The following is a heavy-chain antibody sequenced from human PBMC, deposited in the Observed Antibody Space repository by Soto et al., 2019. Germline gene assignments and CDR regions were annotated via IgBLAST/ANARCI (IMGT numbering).Heavy chain of an antibody. J-gene: IGHJ4*02. V-gene: IGHV4-59*01. D-gene: IGHD4-17*01. CDR3: ARVYYGDYLLTFDY. CDR2: IYYSGST. Sequence: PSETLSLTCTVSGGSISSYYWSWIRQPPGKGLEWIGYIYYSGSTNYNPSLKSRVTISVDTSKNQFSLKLSSVTAADTAVYYCARVYYGDYLLTFDYWGQGTLVTVSS. CDR1: GGSISSYY.